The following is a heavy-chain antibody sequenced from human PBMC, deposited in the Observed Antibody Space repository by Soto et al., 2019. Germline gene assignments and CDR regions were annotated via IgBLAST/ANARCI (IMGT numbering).Heavy chain of an antibody. Sequence: SETLSLTCTVSGVSISSSSYYWGWVRQPPGEGLEWVGSMSNSGSTYYNPSLKRRVTISVDRSKNQFSLNLRSVIAADTAVYYCARHLGRGWFDPWGQGTLVTVSS. CDR2: MSNSGST. V-gene: IGHV4-39*01. J-gene: IGHJ5*02. CDR3: ARHLGRGWFDP. CDR1: GVSISSSSYY. D-gene: IGHD7-27*01.